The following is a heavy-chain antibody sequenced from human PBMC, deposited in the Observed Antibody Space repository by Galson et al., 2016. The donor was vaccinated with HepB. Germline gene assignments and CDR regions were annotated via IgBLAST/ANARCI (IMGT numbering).Heavy chain of an antibody. CDR1: GFTFTSFV. Sequence: SLRLSCAASGFTFTSFVMTWVRQAPGKGLEWVSSISSSGGSTNYADSVRGRFTISRDNSENMLYLQMDSLRAEATAVYYCAKDRIGVIADAFDMWGQGIMVTVSS. CDR3: AKDRIGVIADAFDM. CDR2: ISSSGGST. J-gene: IGHJ3*02. V-gene: IGHV3-23*01. D-gene: IGHD1-26*01.